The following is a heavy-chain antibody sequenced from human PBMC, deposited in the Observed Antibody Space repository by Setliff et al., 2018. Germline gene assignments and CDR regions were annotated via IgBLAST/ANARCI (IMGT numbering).Heavy chain of an antibody. V-gene: IGHV1-69*13. J-gene: IGHJ4*02. CDR2: IIPIFGTA. D-gene: IGHD3-3*01. CDR3: ARVPRLEWLLPTFDS. Sequence: ASVKVSCKSSGYSFTNYGFSWVRQAPGQGLEWMGGIIPIFGTANYAQKFQGRVTITADESTSTAYMELRSLTSDDTAVYYCARVPRLEWLLPTFDSWGQGTLVTVSS. CDR1: GYSFTNYG.